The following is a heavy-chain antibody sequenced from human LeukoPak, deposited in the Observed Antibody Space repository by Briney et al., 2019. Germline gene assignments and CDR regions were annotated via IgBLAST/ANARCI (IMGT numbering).Heavy chain of an antibody. Sequence: GASVKVSCKASGYTFTVYYMHWVRQAPGQGLEWMGWINPNSGGTNYAQKFQGRVTMTRDTSISTAYMELSRMRSDDTAVYYCARVVATNWFDPWGQGTLVTVSS. CDR1: GYTFTVYY. V-gene: IGHV1-2*02. D-gene: IGHD2-2*01. CDR3: ARVVATNWFDP. CDR2: INPNSGGT. J-gene: IGHJ5*02.